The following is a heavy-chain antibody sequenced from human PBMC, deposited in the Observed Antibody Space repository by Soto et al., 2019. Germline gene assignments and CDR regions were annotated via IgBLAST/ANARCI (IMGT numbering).Heavy chain of an antibody. J-gene: IGHJ4*02. CDR2: ISGSGGST. CDR1: GFTFSSYA. V-gene: IGHV3-23*01. CDR3: AKDTMLRTKVGATAPLLYYFDY. Sequence: PGGSLRLSCAASGFTFSSYAMSWVRQAPGKGLEWVSAISGSGGSTYYADSVKGRFTISRDNSKNTLYLQMNSLRAEDTAVYYCAKDTMLRTKVGATAPLLYYFDYWGQGTLVTVSS. D-gene: IGHD1-26*01.